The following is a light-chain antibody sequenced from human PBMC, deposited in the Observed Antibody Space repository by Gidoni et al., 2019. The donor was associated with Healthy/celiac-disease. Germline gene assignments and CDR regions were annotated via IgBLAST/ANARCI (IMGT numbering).Light chain of an antibody. CDR1: SSNIGNNY. CDR2: ENN. J-gene: IGLJ3*02. Sequence: QSVLTPPPYVSAAPGQKVTISCSGSSSNIGNNYVSWYQQLPGTAPKLLIYENNKRPSGIPDRFSGSKSGTSATLGITGLQTGDEADYYCGTWDSSLSAWVFGGGTKLTVL. CDR3: GTWDSSLSAWV. V-gene: IGLV1-51*02.